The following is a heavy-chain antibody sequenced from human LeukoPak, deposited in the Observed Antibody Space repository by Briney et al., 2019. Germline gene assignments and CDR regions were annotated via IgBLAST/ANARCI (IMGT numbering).Heavy chain of an antibody. D-gene: IGHD3-22*01. J-gene: IGHJ4*02. CDR2: ISGSGGST. Sequence: PGGSLRLSCAASGFTFSSYAMSWVRQAPGKGLEWVSGISGSGGSTYYADSVKGRFTISRDNSKNTLYLQMNSLRAEDTAVYYCAKGGYYDSSGYGLGYYFDYWGRGTLVTVSS. CDR3: AKGGYYDSSGYGLGYYFDY. V-gene: IGHV3-23*01. CDR1: GFTFSSYA.